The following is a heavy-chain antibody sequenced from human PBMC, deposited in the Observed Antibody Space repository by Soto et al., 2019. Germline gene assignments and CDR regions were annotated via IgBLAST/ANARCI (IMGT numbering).Heavy chain of an antibody. V-gene: IGHV4-39*01. CDR2: IYYSGST. Sequence: SETLSLTCTVSGGSISSSSYYWGWIRQPPGKGLEWIGSIYYSGSTYYNPSLKSRVTISVDTSKNQFSLKLSSVTAADTAVYYCARQGRAYYYGFDYWGQGTLVTV. CDR3: ARQGRAYYYGFDY. CDR1: GGSISSSSYY. D-gene: IGHD3-10*01. J-gene: IGHJ4*02.